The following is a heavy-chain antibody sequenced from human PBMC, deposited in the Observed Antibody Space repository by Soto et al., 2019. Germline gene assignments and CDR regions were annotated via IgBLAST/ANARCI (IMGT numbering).Heavy chain of an antibody. D-gene: IGHD3-16*01. Sequence: QVQLVESGGGVVQPGTSLRVSCVGSGFTFRSYVIHWVRQPPGKGLEWVALTSYDGSDKYYGDSVRGRFTISRDNSRNTVDLQMDSLGLEDTALHYCARWGTTGGLDVWGQGTLVSVS. CDR3: ARWGTTGGLDV. CDR1: GFTFRSYV. V-gene: IGHV3-30*19. CDR2: TSYDGSDK. J-gene: IGHJ1*01.